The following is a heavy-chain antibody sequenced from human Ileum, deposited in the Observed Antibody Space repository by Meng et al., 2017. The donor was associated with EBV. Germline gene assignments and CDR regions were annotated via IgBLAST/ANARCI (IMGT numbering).Heavy chain of an antibody. Sequence: PLGAIGRCWRVSGGSMRLCRGWTWVPETTGKGLEWIEEIYHGGGTNYNPSLKSRVTISVDKSKNQFSLKLSSVTAADTAVYYCARESNSDSSGYYSLNYWGQGSLVTVSS. CDR2: IYHGGGT. V-gene: IGHV4-4*03. CDR3: ARESNSDSSGYYSLNY. D-gene: IGHD3-22*01. J-gene: IGHJ4*02. CDR1: GGSMRLCRG.